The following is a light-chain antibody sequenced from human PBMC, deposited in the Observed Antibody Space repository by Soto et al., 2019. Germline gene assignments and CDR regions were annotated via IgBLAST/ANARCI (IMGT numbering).Light chain of an antibody. J-gene: IGKJ1*01. CDR2: KAS. CDR1: QSISSW. CDR3: QKYNSYPWK. V-gene: IGKV1-5*03. Sequence: DIQITHSPSTLSASVGDRVTISFRASQSISSWLAWYQQKPGKAPKLLIYKASSLESGVPSRFSGSGFGTEFTLTISSLQPDDFATYYCQKYNSYPWKCGQGTKGDIK.